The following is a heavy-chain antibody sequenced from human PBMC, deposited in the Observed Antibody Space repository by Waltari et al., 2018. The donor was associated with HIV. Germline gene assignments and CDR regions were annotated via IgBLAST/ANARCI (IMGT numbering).Heavy chain of an antibody. Sequence: EVQLLESGGGLVQPGGSLRLACAASGFTFSTYSMGWVRQAPGKGLEDVSIISPINTYFAESVRGRFTISRDNSKNTVYLQMNSLRAEDTAIYYCAREMAAPGDYLDFWGQGTLVTVSS. CDR1: GFTFSTYS. CDR2: ISPINT. D-gene: IGHD6-6*01. V-gene: IGHV3-23*01. J-gene: IGHJ4*02. CDR3: AREMAAPGDYLDF.